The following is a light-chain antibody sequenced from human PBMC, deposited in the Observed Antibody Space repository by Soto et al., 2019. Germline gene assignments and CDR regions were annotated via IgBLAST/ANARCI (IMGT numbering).Light chain of an antibody. J-gene: IGKJ4*01. Sequence: LVMTQSPGTLSLSPGDRATLSCRSSQGAYSSYLSCDQQQPGQAPRLLIYGASNRATGIPDRFSGSGSGTDFTLTISGLEPEDFAVYYCQQYGTSLFTFGGGNKV. CDR2: GAS. CDR1: QGAYSSY. CDR3: QQYGTSLFT. V-gene: IGKV3-20*01.